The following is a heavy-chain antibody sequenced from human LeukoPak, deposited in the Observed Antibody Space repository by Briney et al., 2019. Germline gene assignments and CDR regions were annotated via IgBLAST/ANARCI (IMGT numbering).Heavy chain of an antibody. Sequence: PSQTLSLTCTVSGGSISSGSYYWSWIRQPAGKGLEWIGRIYTSGSTNYNPSLKSRVTISVDTSKNQFSLKLSSVTAADTAVYYCARDFAAQYRFDPWGQGTLVTVSS. D-gene: IGHD3-3*01. J-gene: IGHJ5*02. CDR3: ARDFAAQYRFDP. V-gene: IGHV4-61*02. CDR2: IYTSGST. CDR1: GGSISSGSYY.